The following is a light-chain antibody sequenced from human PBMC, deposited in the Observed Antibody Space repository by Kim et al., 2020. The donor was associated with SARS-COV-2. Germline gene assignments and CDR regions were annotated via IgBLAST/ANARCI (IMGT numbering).Light chain of an antibody. CDR1: KLGDKY. J-gene: IGLJ2*01. CDR2: QDS. V-gene: IGLV3-1*01. Sequence: SYELTQPPSVSVSPGQTASITCSGDKLGDKYACCYQQKPGQFPVLVIYQDSKRPSGIPERFSGSNSGNTATLTISGTQAMDEADYYCQAWDSSTVVFGGGTQLTVL. CDR3: QAWDSSTVV.